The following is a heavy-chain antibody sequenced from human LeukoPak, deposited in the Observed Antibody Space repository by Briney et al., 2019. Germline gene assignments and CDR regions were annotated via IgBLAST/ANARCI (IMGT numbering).Heavy chain of an antibody. Sequence: GGSLRLSCAASGFTFSSYWMSWVRQAPGKGLEWVANIKQDGSEKYYVDSVKGRFTISRDNAKNSLYLQMNSLRAEDTAVYYCARCGVGVAAAAANCWGQGTLVTVSS. V-gene: IGHV3-7*01. CDR2: IKQDGSEK. J-gene: IGHJ4*02. CDR3: ARCGVGVAAAAANC. CDR1: GFTFSSYW. D-gene: IGHD6-13*01.